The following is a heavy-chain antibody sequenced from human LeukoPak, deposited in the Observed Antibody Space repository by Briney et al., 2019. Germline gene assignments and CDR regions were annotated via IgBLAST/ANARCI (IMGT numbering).Heavy chain of an antibody. Sequence: PSETLSLTCTASGGSISSIIYYWGWIRQPPGKGLEWIATTYYSGSTYYNPSLKSRVSISVDTSKNQFSLRLTSVTATDTAVYYCARQGDGGRAFDYWGQGILVTVSS. CDR3: ARQGDGGRAFDY. CDR2: TYYSGST. CDR1: GGSISSIIYY. J-gene: IGHJ4*02. D-gene: IGHD4-23*01. V-gene: IGHV4-39*01.